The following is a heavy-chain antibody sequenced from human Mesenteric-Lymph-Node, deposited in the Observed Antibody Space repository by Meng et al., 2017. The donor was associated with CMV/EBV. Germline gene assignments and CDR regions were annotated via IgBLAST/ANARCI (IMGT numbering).Heavy chain of an antibody. CDR3: ARIAAAGTKDYFDY. J-gene: IGHJ4*02. V-gene: IGHV3-66*02. CDR2: IYSGGST. D-gene: IGHD6-13*01. CDR1: GFTVSSNY. Sequence: GGSLRLSCAASGFTVSSNYMSWVRQAPGKGLEWVSVIYSGGSTYYADSVKGRFTISRDNSKNTLYLQMNSLRAEDTAVYYCARIAAAGTKDYFDYWGQGTLVTVSS.